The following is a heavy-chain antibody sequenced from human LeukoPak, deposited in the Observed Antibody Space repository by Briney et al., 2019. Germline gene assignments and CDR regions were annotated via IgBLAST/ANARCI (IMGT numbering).Heavy chain of an antibody. CDR3: ARAPKWELRAFDI. CDR1: GGTFSSYA. D-gene: IGHD1-26*01. Sequence: GASVKVSCKASGGTFSSYAISWVRQAPGQGLEWMGGIIPIFGTANYAQKFQGRVTITADKSTSTAYMELSSLRSEDTAVYYCARAPKWELRAFDIWGQGTMVTVSS. V-gene: IGHV1-69*06. J-gene: IGHJ3*02. CDR2: IIPIFGTA.